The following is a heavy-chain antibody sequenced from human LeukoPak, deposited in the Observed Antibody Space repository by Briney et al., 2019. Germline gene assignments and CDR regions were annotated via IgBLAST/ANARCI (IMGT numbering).Heavy chain of an antibody. CDR1: GYTFTGYY. CDR3: ARDEAAAIYYYYGMDV. Sequence: ASVKVSCKASGYTFTGYYMHWVRQAPGQGLEWMGWINPNSGGTNYAQKFQGRVTMTRDTSISTAYMELSRLRSGDTAVYYCARDEAAAIYYYYGMDVWGQGTTVTVSS. D-gene: IGHD2-2*01. V-gene: IGHV1-2*02. J-gene: IGHJ6*02. CDR2: INPNSGGT.